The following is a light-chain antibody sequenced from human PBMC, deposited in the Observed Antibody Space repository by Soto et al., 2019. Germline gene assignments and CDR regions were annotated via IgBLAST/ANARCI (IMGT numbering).Light chain of an antibody. CDR3: QQYNSYSLT. CDR1: QSISSW. CDR2: KAS. Sequence: DLQMTQSPSTLSASVGDRVTITCRASQSISSWLAWYQQKPGKAPKLLIYKASSLESGVPSRFSGSGSGPEFTLTISSLQPDDFATYYVQQYNSYSLTFGGGTKVEIK. V-gene: IGKV1-5*03. J-gene: IGKJ4*01.